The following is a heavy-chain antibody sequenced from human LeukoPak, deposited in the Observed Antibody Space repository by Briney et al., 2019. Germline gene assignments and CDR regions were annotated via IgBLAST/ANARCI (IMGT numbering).Heavy chain of an antibody. D-gene: IGHD2-2*02. CDR2: IIPIFGTA. J-gene: IGHJ6*02. CDR3: ARSPRNCSSTSCYIYYYGMDV. Sequence: SVKVSCKASGGTFSSYAISWVRQAPGQGLEWMGGIIPIFGTANYAQKLQGRVTMTTDTSTSTAYMELRSLRSDDTAVYYCARSPRNCSSTSCYIYYYGMDVWGQGTTVTVSS. CDR1: GGTFSSYA. V-gene: IGHV1-69*05.